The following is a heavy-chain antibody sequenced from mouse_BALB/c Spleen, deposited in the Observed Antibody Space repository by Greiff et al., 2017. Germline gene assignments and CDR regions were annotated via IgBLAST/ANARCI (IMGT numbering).Heavy chain of an antibody. D-gene: IGHD4-1*01. V-gene: IGHV1S81*02. CDR3: ARLTGVDY. J-gene: IGHJ2*01. CDR1: GYTFTSYW. CDR2: INPSNGRT. Sequence: QVQLKQPGAELVKPGASVKLSCKASGYTFTSYWMHWVKQRPGQGLEWIGEINPSNGRTNYNEKFKSKATLTVDKSSSTAYMQLSSLTSEDSAVYYCARLTGVDYWGQGTTLTVSS.